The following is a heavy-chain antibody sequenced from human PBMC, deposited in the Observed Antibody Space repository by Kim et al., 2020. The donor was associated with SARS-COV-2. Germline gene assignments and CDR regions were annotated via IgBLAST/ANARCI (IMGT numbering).Heavy chain of an antibody. CDR2: SGSP. CDR3: ARSVTHDY. D-gene: IGHD4-4*01. J-gene: IGHJ4*02. V-gene: IGHV4-59*01. Sequence: SGSPNSNPSLKSRVTISVDTSKNQFSLKLSSVTAADTAVYYCARSVTHDYWGQGTLVTVSS.